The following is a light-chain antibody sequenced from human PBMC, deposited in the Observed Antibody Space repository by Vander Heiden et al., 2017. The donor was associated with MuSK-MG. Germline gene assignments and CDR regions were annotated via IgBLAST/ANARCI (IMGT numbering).Light chain of an antibody. CDR3: QQYYSTPYT. V-gene: IGKV4-1*01. CDR2: WAA. J-gene: IGKJ2*01. Sequence: DIVMSQSPDSLAVSLGERATINCKSSQSVLYSSNNKNYVAWYQQKPGQPPKLLIYWAATRESGVPDRFSGSGSGTDLTLTISGLQAEDVAVYYCQQYYSTPYTFGQGTKLEMK. CDR1: QSVLYSSNNKNY.